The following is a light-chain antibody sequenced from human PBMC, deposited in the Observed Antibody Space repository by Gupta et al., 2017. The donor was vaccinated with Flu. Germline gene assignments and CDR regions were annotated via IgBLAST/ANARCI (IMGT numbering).Light chain of an antibody. CDR3: QSYDNTLGGSVV. J-gene: IGLJ2*01. V-gene: IGLV1-40*01. CDR2: GNS. CDR1: RSNIGADYD. Sequence: QSVLTQPPSVSGAPGQRVTISCTGSRSNIGADYDVHWYQKLPGEAPKLLIYGNSNRPSGVPDRFSGSKSGTSTSLAITGLQAEDEGDYYCQSYDNTLGGSVVFGGGTKVTVL.